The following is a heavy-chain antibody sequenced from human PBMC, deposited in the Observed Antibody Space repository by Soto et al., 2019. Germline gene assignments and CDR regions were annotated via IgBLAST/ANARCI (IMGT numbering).Heavy chain of an antibody. CDR3: AREGSYWNDVGPD. CDR2: ISSTSSYI. J-gene: IGHJ4*02. Sequence: AGSLRLSCAASAFTFSTYTMNWVRLAAGKGLEWVSSISSTSSYIYYADSVKGRFTISRDNAKNSLYLQMNSLRAEDTAVYYCAREGSYWNDVGPDWGQGTLVTVSS. CDR1: AFTFSTYT. D-gene: IGHD1-1*01. V-gene: IGHV3-21*01.